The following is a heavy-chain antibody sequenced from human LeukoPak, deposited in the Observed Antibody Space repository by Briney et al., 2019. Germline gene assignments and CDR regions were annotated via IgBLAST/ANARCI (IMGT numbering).Heavy chain of an antibody. CDR1: GYTFRSYW. J-gene: IGHJ4*02. CDR3: ARLGKYGSGTYHRREIDY. V-gene: IGHV5-51*01. Sequence: GGSLQISCEGSGYTFRSYWIGGVRQVPGKDLEWMGMIYPDDSDTRYSPSFQGHVTISVDKSISPAYLQWGSLRVSDTSMYYCARLGKYGSGTYHRREIDYWGQGSLVTVSS. D-gene: IGHD3-10*01. CDR2: IYPDDSDT.